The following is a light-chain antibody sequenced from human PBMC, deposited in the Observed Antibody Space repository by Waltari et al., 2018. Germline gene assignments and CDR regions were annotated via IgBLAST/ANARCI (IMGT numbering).Light chain of an antibody. CDR3: SSQSTKNGVI. J-gene: IGLJ2*01. CDR1: SSDVGGYDS. Sequence: QSALTQPASVSGSPGQSITISCTGSSSDVGGYDSVSWYEDHPGQAPKVIIYDVHKRPSGVSDRFSGSKSGNTASLTISGLQAEDEATFYCSSQSTKNGVIFGGGTKVTVL. V-gene: IGLV2-14*03. CDR2: DVH.